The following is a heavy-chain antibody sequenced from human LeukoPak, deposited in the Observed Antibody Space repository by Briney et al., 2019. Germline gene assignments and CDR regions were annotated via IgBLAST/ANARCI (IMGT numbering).Heavy chain of an antibody. CDR1: GFTVSSSY. CDR3: AKDPSDLGGSGSNNYFDC. J-gene: IGHJ4*02. CDR2: ISSAGTT. D-gene: IGHD3-10*01. V-gene: IGHV3-66*01. Sequence: GGSLRPSCAASGFTVSSSYMSWVRQAPGKGLEWVSIISSAGTTYYADSVKGRFTISRDNSRNTLYLQMNSLRAEDTAVYYCAKDPSDLGGSGSNNYFDCWGQGTLVTVSS.